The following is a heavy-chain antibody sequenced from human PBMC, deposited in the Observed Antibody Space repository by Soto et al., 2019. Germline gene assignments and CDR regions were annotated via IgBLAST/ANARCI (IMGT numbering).Heavy chain of an antibody. V-gene: IGHV1-18*01. Sequence: QVQLVQSGAEVKKPGASVKVSCKASGYTFTSYGISWVRQAPGQGLEWMGWISAYNGNTNPAQKAQGRVTMTTDTATSTAYIELRSLRSHDTDVCYCASVQWLLDYWGQGSMVTVSS. CDR3: ASVQWLLDY. CDR2: ISAYNGNT. CDR1: GYTFTSYG. J-gene: IGHJ4*02. D-gene: IGHD6-19*01.